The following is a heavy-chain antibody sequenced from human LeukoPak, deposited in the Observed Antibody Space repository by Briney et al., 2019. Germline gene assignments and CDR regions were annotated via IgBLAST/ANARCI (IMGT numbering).Heavy chain of an antibody. V-gene: IGHV4-39*02. Sequence: SETLSLTCTVSGGSISSGNYCWGWIRQPPGKGLEWIGNIYYSGGTYYNPSLKSRVTISVDTSKNQFSLKLSSVTAADTAVYYCAREVAGTPWIDNWGQGTLVTVSS. CDR3: AREVAGTPWIDN. J-gene: IGHJ4*02. CDR1: GGSISSGNYC. D-gene: IGHD6-19*01. CDR2: IYYSGGT.